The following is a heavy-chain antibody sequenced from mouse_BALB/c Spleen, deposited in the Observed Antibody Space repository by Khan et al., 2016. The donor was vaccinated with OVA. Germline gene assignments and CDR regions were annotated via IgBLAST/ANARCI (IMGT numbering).Heavy chain of an antibody. CDR1: GFTFSNYA. Sequence: EVELVESGGGLVKPGGSLKLSCAASGFTFSNYAMSWVRQTPEKRLEWVATISSGGSYTYYPDSVQGRFTISRDNAKNTLYLQMSSLRSEDTAIYYCAREVFATEVATTFAYWGQGTLVTVSA. J-gene: IGHJ3*01. CDR2: ISSGGSYT. V-gene: IGHV5-9-3*01. CDR3: AREVFATEVATTFAY. D-gene: IGHD1-1*01.